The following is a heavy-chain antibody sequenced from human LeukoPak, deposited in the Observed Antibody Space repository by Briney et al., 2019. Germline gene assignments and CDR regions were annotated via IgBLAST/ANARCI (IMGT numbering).Heavy chain of an antibody. CDR3: ARGLNYDFWSGYGGALNY. Sequence: GGSLRLSCAASGFTFSDYYMSWVRQAPGKGLEWVSYISSSGSTIYYADSVKGRFTISRDNAKISLYLQMNSLRAEDTAVYYCARGLNYDFWSGYGGALNYWGQGTLVTVSS. V-gene: IGHV3-11*01. J-gene: IGHJ4*02. CDR1: GFTFSDYY. D-gene: IGHD3-3*01. CDR2: ISSSGSTI.